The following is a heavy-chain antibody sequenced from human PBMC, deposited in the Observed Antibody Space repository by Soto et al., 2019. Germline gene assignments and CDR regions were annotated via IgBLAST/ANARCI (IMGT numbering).Heavy chain of an antibody. V-gene: IGHV3-21*01. CDR3: ARDDDDSSGYYDY. J-gene: IGHJ4*02. D-gene: IGHD3-22*01. CDR1: GFTFSSYS. Sequence: LRLSCAASGFTFSSYSMNWVRQAPGKGLEWVSSISSSSSYIYYADSVKGRFTISRDNAKNSLYLQMNSLRAEDTAVYYCARDDDDSSGYYDYWGPGTLVNVSS. CDR2: ISSSSSYI.